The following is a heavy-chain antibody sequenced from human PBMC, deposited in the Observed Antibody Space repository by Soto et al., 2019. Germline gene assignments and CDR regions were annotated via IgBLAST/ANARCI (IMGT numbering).Heavy chain of an antibody. V-gene: IGHV3-30*18. J-gene: IGHJ3*02. Sequence: GGSLRLSCAASGFTFSSYGMHWVRQAPGKGLEWVAVISYDGSNKYYADPVKGRFTISRDNSKNTLYLQMNSLRAEDTAVYYCAKDVGACGSYCNAFDIWGQGTMVTVSS. CDR1: GFTFSSYG. CDR2: ISYDGSNK. D-gene: IGHD1-26*01. CDR3: AKDVGACGSYCNAFDI.